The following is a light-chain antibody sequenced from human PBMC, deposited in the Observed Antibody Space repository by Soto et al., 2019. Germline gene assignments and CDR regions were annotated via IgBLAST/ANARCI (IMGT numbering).Light chain of an antibody. Sequence: EKVMTQSPATLSVSLGERATLSCRASQSVFSSLAWYQQKPGQAPRLLIYGAATRATGIPARFSGSGSGTEFTLTISSLQSEDFAIYYCQQYHNWPAFGQGTKVDIK. CDR2: GAA. V-gene: IGKV3-15*01. CDR1: QSVFSS. CDR3: QQYHNWPA. J-gene: IGKJ1*01.